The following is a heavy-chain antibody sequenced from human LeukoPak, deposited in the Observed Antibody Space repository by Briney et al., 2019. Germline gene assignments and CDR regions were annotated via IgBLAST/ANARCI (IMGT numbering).Heavy chain of an antibody. Sequence: GGSLRLSCAASGFSFSSHDMHWVRQAPGKGRGWVSVVWSDGSNKYYADSVKGRFTISRDNSRNTVYLQMNSLRDEDTAVYYCASGTYYGSGSWGYWGQGTLVTVSS. J-gene: IGHJ4*02. CDR1: GFSFSSHD. V-gene: IGHV3-33*01. CDR3: ASGTYYGSGSWGY. CDR2: VWSDGSNK. D-gene: IGHD3-10*01.